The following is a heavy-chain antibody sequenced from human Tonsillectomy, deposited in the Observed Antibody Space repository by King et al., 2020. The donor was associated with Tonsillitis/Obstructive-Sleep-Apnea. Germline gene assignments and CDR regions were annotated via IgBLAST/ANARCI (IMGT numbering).Heavy chain of an antibody. D-gene: IGHD3-3*01. CDR1: GFTFSSHG. J-gene: IGHJ2*01. Sequence: VQLVESGGGLVQPGGSLRLSCAASGFTFSSHGIHWVRRAPGKGLVWVSRINSDGSSTDCADSVKGRFTISRDNAKNTLYLQMNSLGAEDTAVYYCARCFGSGYTNWYFDLWGRGTLVTVSS. V-gene: IGHV3-74*01. CDR2: INSDGSST. CDR3: ARCFGSGYTNWYFDL.